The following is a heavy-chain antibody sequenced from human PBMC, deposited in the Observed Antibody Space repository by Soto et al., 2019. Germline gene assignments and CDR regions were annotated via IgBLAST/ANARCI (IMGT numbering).Heavy chain of an antibody. J-gene: IGHJ6*02. CDR1: GYSFTTYW. Sequence: GASLKISCKGCGYSFTTYWIGWVRQMPGKGLECMGIIYPGDSDTRYGPSFQGQVTISADKSISTAYLQWSSLKASDTAMYYCARQAAAGKYYYGMDVWGQGTTVTGSS. D-gene: IGHD6-13*01. CDR3: ARQAAAGKYYYGMDV. V-gene: IGHV5-51*01. CDR2: IYPGDSDT.